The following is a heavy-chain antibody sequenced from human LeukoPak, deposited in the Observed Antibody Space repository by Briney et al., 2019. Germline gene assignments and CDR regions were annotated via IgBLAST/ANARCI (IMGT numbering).Heavy chain of an antibody. CDR2: IYYSGST. V-gene: IGHV4-39*07. CDR3: ARSREAYMDV. D-gene: IGHD5-24*01. Sequence: SETLSLTCTVSGGSISSSSSYWGWIRQPPGKGLEWIGSIYYSGSTYYNPSLKSRVTISVDTSKNQFSLKLSSVTAADTAVYYCARSREAYMDVWGKGTTVTVSS. J-gene: IGHJ6*03. CDR1: GGSISSSSSY.